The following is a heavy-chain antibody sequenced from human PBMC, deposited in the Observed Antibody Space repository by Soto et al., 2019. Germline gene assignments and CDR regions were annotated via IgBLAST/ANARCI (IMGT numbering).Heavy chain of an antibody. J-gene: IGHJ5*01. CDR3: ATNTSGRGWLES. CDR2: IYYIGTT. Sequence: QVRLQESGPGLAKPSETLSLTCTVSGGSVRSPTHYWSWIRQSPGKGLEWIGNIYYIGTTDYNPSLASRVTILVDTSRNQFSLRLTSLTVADTAMYYCATNTSGRGWLESWGRGTLVVGSS. D-gene: IGHD3-10*01. CDR1: GGSVRSPTHY. V-gene: IGHV4-61*01.